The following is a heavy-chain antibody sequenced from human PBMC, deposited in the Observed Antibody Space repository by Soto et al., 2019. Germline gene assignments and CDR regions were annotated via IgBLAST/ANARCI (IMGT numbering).Heavy chain of an antibody. Sequence: EVQLWESGGGFVQPGGSLRLSCAATGFSFAGYALTWVRHAPGKGLEWLSAISGGGGSTYYADSVRGRFSISRDVSGNMVYLQLNRLTAGDTATYYCAKTQTFNGYYGGFDAWGQGTRVTVSS. V-gene: IGHV3-23*01. D-gene: IGHD3-3*01. CDR1: GFSFAGYA. CDR2: ISGGGGST. CDR3: AKTQTFNGYYGGFDA. J-gene: IGHJ5*02.